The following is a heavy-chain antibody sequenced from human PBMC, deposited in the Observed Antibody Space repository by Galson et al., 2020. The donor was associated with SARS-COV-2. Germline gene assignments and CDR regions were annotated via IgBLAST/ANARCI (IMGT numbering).Heavy chain of an antibody. Sequence: ASVKVSCKASGGTFSSYAINWVRQAPGQGLEWMGWMNPNSGNSGHAQKFQGRVTMTRNTSISTAYMELSSLRSEDTAVYYCATPIVGGTFDYWGQGTLVTVSS. D-gene: IGHD1-26*01. CDR3: ATPIVGGTFDY. J-gene: IGHJ4*02. CDR1: GGTFSSYA. V-gene: IGHV1-8*02. CDR2: MNPNSGNS.